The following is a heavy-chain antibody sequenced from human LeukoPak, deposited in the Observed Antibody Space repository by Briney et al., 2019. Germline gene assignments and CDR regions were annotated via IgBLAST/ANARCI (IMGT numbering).Heavy chain of an antibody. Sequence: AGGSLRLSCAASGFTFSSYAMSWVRQAPGKGLEWVSYISSSGSTIYYADSVKGRFTISRDNAKNSLYLQMNSLRAEDTAVYYCARVGAAGDYYYYYMDVWGKGTTVTISS. CDR1: GFTFSSYA. D-gene: IGHD6-13*01. J-gene: IGHJ6*03. CDR3: ARVGAAGDYYYYYMDV. V-gene: IGHV3-48*03. CDR2: ISSSGSTI.